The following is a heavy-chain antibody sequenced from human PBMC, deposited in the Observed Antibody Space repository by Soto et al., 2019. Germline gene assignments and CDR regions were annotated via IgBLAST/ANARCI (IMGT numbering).Heavy chain of an antibody. CDR2: INHSGST. CDR1: GGSFSGYY. J-gene: IGHJ4*02. D-gene: IGHD2-21*02. Sequence: QVQLQQWGAGLLKPSETLSLTCAVYGGSFSGYYWSWIRQPPGKGLEWIGEINHSGSTNYNPSLKRRVTISVDTAKNPFSLKLSSVTAADTAVYYCASRKRADCGGDCYSAPYFDYWGQGTLVTVSS. CDR3: ASRKRADCGGDCYSAPYFDY. V-gene: IGHV4-34*01.